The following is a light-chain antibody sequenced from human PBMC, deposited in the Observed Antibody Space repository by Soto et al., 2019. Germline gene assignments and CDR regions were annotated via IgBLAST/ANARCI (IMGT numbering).Light chain of an antibody. CDR3: QTWGTGIQV. Sequence: QLVLTQSTSASASLGASVKLTCTLSSGHSSYVIAWHQQQPEKGPRYLMKLNSDGSHSKGDGIPDRFSGSSSGTERYLTISSLQSEDEADYYCQTWGTGIQVFGGGTKVTVL. CDR2: LNSDGSH. J-gene: IGLJ2*01. CDR1: SGHSSYV. V-gene: IGLV4-69*01.